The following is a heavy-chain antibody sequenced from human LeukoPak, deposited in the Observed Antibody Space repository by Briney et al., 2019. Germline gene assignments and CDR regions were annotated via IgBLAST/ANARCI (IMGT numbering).Heavy chain of an antibody. CDR1: GGSISSYY. V-gene: IGHV4-59*01. Sequence: SETLSLTCTVSGGSISSYYWSWIRQPPGKGLEWIGYIYYSGSTNYNPSLKSRVTISVDTSKNQFPLKLSSVTAADTAVYYCARGESYREYLQNWFDPWGQGTLVTVSS. J-gene: IGHJ5*02. CDR3: ARGESYREYLQNWFDP. D-gene: IGHD2-2*01. CDR2: IYYSGST.